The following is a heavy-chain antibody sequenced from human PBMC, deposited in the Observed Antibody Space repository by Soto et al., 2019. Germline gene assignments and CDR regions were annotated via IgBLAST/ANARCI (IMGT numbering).Heavy chain of an antibody. D-gene: IGHD1-1*01. V-gene: IGHV3-23*01. CDR1: GFTFISYA. Sequence: GGSLRLSCAASGFTFISYAMSWVRQAPWKGLEWVSAISGSGGSTYYADSVKGRFTISRDNSKNTLYLQMDSLRAEDMAVYYCARVSGLGQAAFDIWGQGTMVTVSS. CDR3: ARVSGLGQAAFDI. J-gene: IGHJ3*02. CDR2: ISGSGGST.